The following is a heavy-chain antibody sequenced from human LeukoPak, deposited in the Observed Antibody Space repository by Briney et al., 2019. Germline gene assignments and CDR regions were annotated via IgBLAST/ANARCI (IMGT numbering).Heavy chain of an antibody. Sequence: ASVKVSCKASGYTFTSYDINWVRQATGHGLEWMGWMNPNSGNTGYAQKFQGRVTMTRNTSISTAYMELSSLRSEDTAVYYCATAPSRLRYFDWLLYGGGDYWGQGTLVTVSS. D-gene: IGHD3-9*01. V-gene: IGHV1-8*01. CDR1: GYTFTSYD. J-gene: IGHJ4*02. CDR2: MNPNSGNT. CDR3: ATAPSRLRYFDWLLYGGGDY.